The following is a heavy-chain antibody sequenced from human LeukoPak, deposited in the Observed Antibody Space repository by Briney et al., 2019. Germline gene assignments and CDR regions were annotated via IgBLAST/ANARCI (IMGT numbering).Heavy chain of an antibody. CDR1: GFTFSNYG. CDR3: ARLVTGTTVINSGWFDP. Sequence: HSGGPLRLSCAASGFTFSNYGMHWVPQAPGKGLEGVAVISYAGSNKYYAESVKGRFTISRDSSKNTVYLQMNTLRAEDTAVYYCARLVTGTTVINSGWFDPWGQGTLVTVSS. CDR2: ISYAGSNK. V-gene: IGHV3-30*03. J-gene: IGHJ5*02. D-gene: IGHD4-23*01.